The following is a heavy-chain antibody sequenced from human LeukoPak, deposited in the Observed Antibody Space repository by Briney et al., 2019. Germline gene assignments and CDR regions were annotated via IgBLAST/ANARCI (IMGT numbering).Heavy chain of an antibody. J-gene: IGHJ4*02. D-gene: IGHD2-15*01. CDR1: GFTFSSYA. V-gene: IGHV3-30-3*01. Sequence: GGSLRLSCAASGFTFSSYAMHWVRQAPGKGLEWVAVISYDGSNKYYADSVKGRFTISRDNSKNTLYLQMNSLRAEDTAVYYCARAAIYCSGGSCCLSYFDYWGQGTLVTVSS. CDR2: ISYDGSNK. CDR3: ARAAIYCSGGSCCLSYFDY.